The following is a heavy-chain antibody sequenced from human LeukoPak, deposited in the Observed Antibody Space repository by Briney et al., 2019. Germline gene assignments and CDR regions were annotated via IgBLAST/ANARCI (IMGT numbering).Heavy chain of an antibody. CDR2: IYPGDSDT. CDR1: GHTFTNTW. J-gene: IGHJ4*02. CDR3: ARRNSGNFPFDY. V-gene: IGHV5-51*01. Sequence: GESLKISCKGTGHTFTNTWIAWVRQMPGNGLEWMGIIYPGDSDTIYSPSFQGQVTISVDKSISTAYLQWSSLKASDTAMYYCARRNSGNFPFDYWGQGTLVTVSS. D-gene: IGHD6-19*01.